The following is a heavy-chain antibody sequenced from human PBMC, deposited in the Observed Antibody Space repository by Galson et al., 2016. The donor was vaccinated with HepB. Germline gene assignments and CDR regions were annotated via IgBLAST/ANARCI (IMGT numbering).Heavy chain of an antibody. CDR3: VKDPERYLGAMLGVDNSKNTLYLQMNSLRREDTAVYYCAKDPRRILGGTVVGDYYNYYMDV. J-gene: IGHJ6*03. Sequence: SLSLSCAASSGFPFSSYGLHWVRQAPGKALEWVAVISYVGTNIFYADSAKGRFTISRDTSTTTLYLQMNRLRRDGTAVFSLVKDPERYLGAMLGVDNSKNTLYLQMNSLRREDTAVYYCAKDPRRILGGTVVGDYYNYYMDVWGKGTTVIVSS. CDR2: ISYVGTNI. D-gene: IGHD3-16*01. CDR1: GFPFSSYG. V-gene: IGHV3-30*18.